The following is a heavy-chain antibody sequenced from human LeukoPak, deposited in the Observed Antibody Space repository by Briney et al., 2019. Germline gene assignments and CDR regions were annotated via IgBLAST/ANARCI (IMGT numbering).Heavy chain of an antibody. J-gene: IGHJ6*03. CDR3: ARDPAGSGSYRYYMDV. D-gene: IGHD3-10*01. V-gene: IGHV3-66*02. CDR2: IYSGGST. Sequence: GGSLRLSCEASGFTVSSNYMSWVRQAPGKGLEWVSVIYSGGSTYYADSVKGRFTISRDNSKNTLYLQMNSLRAEDTAVYYCARDPAGSGSYRYYMDVWGKGTTVTVSS. CDR1: GFTVSSNY.